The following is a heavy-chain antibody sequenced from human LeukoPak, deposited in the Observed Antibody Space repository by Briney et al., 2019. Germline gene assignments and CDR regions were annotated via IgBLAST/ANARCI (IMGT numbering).Heavy chain of an antibody. V-gene: IGHV4-4*02. CDR3: ARDQGGYYGSGRYYYYYMDV. J-gene: IGHJ6*03. CDR2: IYHSGST. CDR1: GGSISSSNW. D-gene: IGHD3-10*01. Sequence: SETLSLTCAVSGGSISSSNWWSWVRQPPGKGLEWIGEIYHSGSTNYNPSLKSRVTISVDKSKNQFSLKLSSVTAADTAVYYCARDQGGYYGSGRYYYYYMDVWGKGTTVTVSS.